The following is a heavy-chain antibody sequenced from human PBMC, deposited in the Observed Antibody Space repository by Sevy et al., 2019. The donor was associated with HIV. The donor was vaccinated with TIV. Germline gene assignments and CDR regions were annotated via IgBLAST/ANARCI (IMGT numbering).Heavy chain of an antibody. V-gene: IGHV4-34*01. CDR2: INHSGNT. J-gene: IGHJ6*02. Sequence: SETLSLTCAVYGGSFSGYYWSWIRQPPGKGLEWIGEINHSGNTNYNPSLKSRVTISVDTSKNQFSLKLSSVTAADTAVYYCARGLSFLEWLFPYYYYGMDVWGQGTTVTVSS. CDR1: GGSFSGYY. CDR3: ARGLSFLEWLFPYYYYGMDV. D-gene: IGHD3-3*01.